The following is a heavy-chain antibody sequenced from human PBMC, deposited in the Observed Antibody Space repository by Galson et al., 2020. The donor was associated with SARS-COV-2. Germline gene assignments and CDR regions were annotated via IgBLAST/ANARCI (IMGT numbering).Heavy chain of an antibody. J-gene: IGHJ6*03. CDR1: GYPLTEIS. Sequence: ASVKVSCKVAGYPLTEISMRWVRQVPGKGLEWMGSFDRKDGKTIYAQKFQGKVTMTEDTATDTAYMELSSLTSEDTAVYYCVMQSIFGVLLAPDEQYYFMDVWGKGTTVTVSS. D-gene: IGHD3-3*01. CDR2: FDRKDGKT. CDR3: VMQSIFGVLLAPDEQYYFMDV. V-gene: IGHV1-24*01.